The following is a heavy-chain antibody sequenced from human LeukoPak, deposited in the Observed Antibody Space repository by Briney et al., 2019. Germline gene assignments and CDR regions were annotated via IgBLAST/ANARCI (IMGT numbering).Heavy chain of an antibody. CDR1: GFTFSSYG. CDR3: ARDVVRGVCFDY. J-gene: IGHJ4*02. CDR2: IWYDGSNK. V-gene: IGHV3-33*01. D-gene: IGHD3-10*01. Sequence: PGGSLRLSCAASGFTFSSYGMHWVRQAPGKGLEWVAVIWYDGSNKYYADSVKGRFTISRDNSKNTLYLQMNSLRAEDTAVYYCARDVVRGVCFDYWGQGTLVTVSS.